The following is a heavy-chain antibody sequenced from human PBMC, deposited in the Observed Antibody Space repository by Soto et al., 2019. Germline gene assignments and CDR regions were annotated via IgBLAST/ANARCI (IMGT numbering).Heavy chain of an antibody. J-gene: IGHJ4*02. D-gene: IGHD4-17*01. CDR2: IIPIFGTA. CDR3: ARRGTYGDYEIYFDY. V-gene: IGHV1-69*13. CDR1: GGTFSSYA. Sequence: SVKVSCKASGGTFSSYAISWVRQAPGQGLEWMGGIIPIFGTANYAQKFQGRVTITADESTSTAYMELSSLRSEDTAVYYCARRGTYGDYEIYFDYWGQGTLVTVSS.